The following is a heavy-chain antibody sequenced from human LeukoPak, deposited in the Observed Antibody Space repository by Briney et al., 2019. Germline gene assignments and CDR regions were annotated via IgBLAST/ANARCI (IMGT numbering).Heavy chain of an antibody. V-gene: IGHV4-4*02. CDR1: GGSISSSNW. J-gene: IGHJ4*02. D-gene: IGHD1-26*01. Sequence: SETLSLTCAVSGGSISSSNWWSWVRPPPGKGLEWIGEIYHSGSTNYNPSLKSRVTISVDKSKNQFSLKLSSVTAADTAVYYCARDGVGATTGPHWGQGTLVTVSS. CDR3: ARDGVGATTGPH. CDR2: IYHSGST.